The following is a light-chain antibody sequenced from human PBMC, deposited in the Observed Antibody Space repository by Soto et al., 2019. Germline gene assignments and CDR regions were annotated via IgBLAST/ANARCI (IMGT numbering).Light chain of an antibody. V-gene: IGLV2-11*01. J-gene: IGLJ1*01. CDR2: DVS. CDR3: CSYAGSYTFV. Sequence: QSVLTLPRSVSGSPGQSVTISCTGTSSDVGVYNYVSWYQQYPGKAPKIMIYDVSKRPSGVPDRFSGSKSDNTASLTISGLQAEDEADYYCCSYAGSYTFVFGIGTKV. CDR1: SSDVGVYNY.